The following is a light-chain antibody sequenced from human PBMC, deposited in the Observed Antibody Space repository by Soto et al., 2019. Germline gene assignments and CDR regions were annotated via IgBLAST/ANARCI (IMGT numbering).Light chain of an antibody. CDR1: SSDVGSYYF. V-gene: IGLV2-23*02. J-gene: IGLJ2*01. Sequence: QSALTQPASVSGSPGQSITISCTGTSSDVGSYYFVSWYQQVPGKAPKLMIFEVTRRPSGVSSRFSGSKSGNTASLTISGLQAEDEADYYCCSYAGGSTLVFGGGTKVTVL. CDR3: CSYAGGSTLV. CDR2: EVT.